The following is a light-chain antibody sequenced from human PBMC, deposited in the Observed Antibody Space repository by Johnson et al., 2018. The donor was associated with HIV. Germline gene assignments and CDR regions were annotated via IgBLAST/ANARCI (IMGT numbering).Light chain of an antibody. V-gene: IGLV1-51*01. Sequence: QPVLTQPPSVSAATGQKVTISCSGNRSNIGDNFVSWYQHLPGTAPKLLVYDNSKRPSGIPDRFSATKSGTSATLGITGLQTGDEADYYCGTWDSSLSGYVFGTGTKVTVL. CDR2: DNS. CDR3: GTWDSSLSGYV. J-gene: IGLJ1*01. CDR1: RSNIGDNF.